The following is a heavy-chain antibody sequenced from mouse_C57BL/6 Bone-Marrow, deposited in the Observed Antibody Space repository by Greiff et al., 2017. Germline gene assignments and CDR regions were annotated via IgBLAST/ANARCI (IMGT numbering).Heavy chain of an antibody. J-gene: IGHJ2*01. V-gene: IGHV1-81*01. CDR3: ARDHYYGSSLYYFDY. CDR2: MYPRSGNT. D-gene: IGHD1-1*01. CDR1: GYTFTSYG. Sequence: QVQLQQSGAELARPGASVKLSCKASGYTFTSYGISWVKQRTGQGLEWIGEMYPRSGNTYYNEKFKGKATLTADKSSSTAYMELRSLTSEDSAVYFCARDHYYGSSLYYFDYWGQGTTLTVSS.